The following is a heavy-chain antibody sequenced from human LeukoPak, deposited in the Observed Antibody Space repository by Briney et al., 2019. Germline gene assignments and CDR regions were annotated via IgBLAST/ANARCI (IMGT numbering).Heavy chain of an antibody. CDR1: GFTFSSYE. CDR3: ARDPTYPRSSLDY. Sequence: GGSLRLSCAASGFTFSSYEMNWGRQAPGKGLEWVSYISSSGSTIYYADSVKGRFTISRDNAKNSLYLQVNTLGAEDTAVYYCARDPTYPRSSLDYWGQGTLVTVSS. J-gene: IGHJ4*02. D-gene: IGHD2-2*01. CDR2: ISSSGSTI. V-gene: IGHV3-48*03.